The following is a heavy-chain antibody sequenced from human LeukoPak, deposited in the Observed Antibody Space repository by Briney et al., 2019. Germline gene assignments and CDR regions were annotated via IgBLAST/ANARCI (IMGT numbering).Heavy chain of an antibody. J-gene: IGHJ4*02. CDR3: ARDLDGGWFDFDY. CDR1: GDSVSSSIAA. V-gene: IGHV6-1*01. Sequence: PSETLSLTCAISGDSVSSSIAAWNWIRQSPSRGLEWLGRTYYRRSKWYNDYALSVKGRIIINPDTFKNQFSLQLNSVSPEDTAVYYCARDLDGGWFDFDYWGQGTLVTVSS. D-gene: IGHD6-19*01. CDR2: TYYRRSKWYN.